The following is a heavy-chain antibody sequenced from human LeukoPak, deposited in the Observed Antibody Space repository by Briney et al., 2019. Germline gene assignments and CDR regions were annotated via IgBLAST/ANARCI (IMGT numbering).Heavy chain of an antibody. CDR3: ATHFFWESGDY. D-gene: IGHD3-3*01. J-gene: IGHJ4*02. Sequence: GASVKVSCKASGYTFTSYGISWVRQAPGQGLEWMGGFDPEDGETIYAQKFQGRVTMTEDTSTDTAYMELSSLRSEDTAVYYCATHFFWESGDYWGQGTLVTVSS. CDR1: GYTFTSYG. V-gene: IGHV1-24*01. CDR2: FDPEDGET.